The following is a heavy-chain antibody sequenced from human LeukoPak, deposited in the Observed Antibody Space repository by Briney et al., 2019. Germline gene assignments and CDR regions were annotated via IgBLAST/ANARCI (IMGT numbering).Heavy chain of an antibody. Sequence: SETLPLTCIVSGGSISNYYWSWIRQPAGKGLQWIGRINTRGNTNYNPSLKSRVTMSVDTSKNQFSLKLHSLTAADTAVYYCAREYGDFDYWGQGTLVTVSS. CDR3: AREYGDFDY. D-gene: IGHD4-17*01. J-gene: IGHJ4*02. CDR2: INTRGNT. CDR1: GGSISNYY. V-gene: IGHV4-4*07.